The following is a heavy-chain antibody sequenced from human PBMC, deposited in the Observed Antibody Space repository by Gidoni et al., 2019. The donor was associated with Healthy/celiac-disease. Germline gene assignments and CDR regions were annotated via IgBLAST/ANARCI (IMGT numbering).Heavy chain of an antibody. CDR3: ARHDENGEDAFDI. D-gene: IGHD3-10*01. V-gene: IGHV4-39*01. CDR2: IYYSGST. Sequence: QLQLQESGPGLVKPSETLSLTCTVSGGSLSSSSYYWGWIRQPPGKGLEWIGSIYYSGSTYYNPSLKSRVTISVDTSKNQFSLKLSSVTAADTAVYYCARHDENGEDAFDIWGQGTMVTVSS. J-gene: IGHJ3*02. CDR1: GGSLSSSSYY.